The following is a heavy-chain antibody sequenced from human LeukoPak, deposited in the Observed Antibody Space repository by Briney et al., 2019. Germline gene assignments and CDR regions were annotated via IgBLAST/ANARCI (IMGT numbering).Heavy chain of an antibody. CDR3: ARAGYGDLYYLDY. Sequence: ASVKVSCKASGYTFTRYYIHWVRQAPGQGLEWMGWINPNYGGTSYAQKFQGRVTMTGDTSIGTAYMELSSLRSDDTAVYYCARAGYGDLYYLDYWGQGTLVTVSS. J-gene: IGHJ4*02. V-gene: IGHV1-2*02. CDR2: INPNYGGT. D-gene: IGHD4-17*01. CDR1: GYTFTRYY.